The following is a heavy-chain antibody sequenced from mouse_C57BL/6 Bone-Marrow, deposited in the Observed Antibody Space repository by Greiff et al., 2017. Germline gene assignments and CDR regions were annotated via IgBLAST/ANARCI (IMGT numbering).Heavy chain of an antibody. CDR3: TTLVYFYFFFDY. CDR2: IDPENGDT. D-gene: IGHD1-1*01. Sequence: EVQLQQSGAELVRPGASVKLSCTASGFNIKDDYMHWVKQRPEQGLEWIGWIDPENGDTEYDSKFQGKATITADTSSNTASLQLSSLTSEVTAFYYCTTLVYFYFFFDYWGQGTTLTVSS. CDR1: GFNIKDDY. J-gene: IGHJ2*01. V-gene: IGHV14-4*01.